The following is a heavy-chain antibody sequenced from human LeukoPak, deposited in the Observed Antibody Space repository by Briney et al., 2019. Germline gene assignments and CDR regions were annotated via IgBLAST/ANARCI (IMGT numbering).Heavy chain of an antibody. V-gene: IGHV5-10-1*01. CDR3: ARGVAPNIVVVVAALRGFDP. CDR2: IDPSDSYT. D-gene: IGHD2-15*01. CDR1: GNHFNSYW. Sequence: GEPLKISRQGSGNHFNSYWISWGRQMPGKGLEWMGRIDPSDSYTNYSPSFQGHVTISADKSISTAYLQWSSLKASDTAMYYCARGVAPNIVVVVAALRGFDPWGQGTLVTVSS. J-gene: IGHJ5*02.